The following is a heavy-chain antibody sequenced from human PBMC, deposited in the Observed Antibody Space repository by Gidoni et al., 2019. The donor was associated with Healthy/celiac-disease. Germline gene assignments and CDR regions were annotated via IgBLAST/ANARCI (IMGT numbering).Heavy chain of an antibody. CDR3: AKGNIWGSYRDILATPFDY. J-gene: IGHJ4*02. D-gene: IGHD3-16*02. CDR2: ISGSGGST. CDR1: GFTFSSYA. V-gene: IGHV3-23*01. Sequence: EVQLLESGGGLVQPGGSLRLSCAASGFTFSSYAMSWVRQAPGKGLEWVSAISGSGGSTYYADSVKGRFTISRDNSKNTLYLQMNSLRAEDTAVYYCAKGNIWGSYRDILATPFDYWGQGTLVTVSS.